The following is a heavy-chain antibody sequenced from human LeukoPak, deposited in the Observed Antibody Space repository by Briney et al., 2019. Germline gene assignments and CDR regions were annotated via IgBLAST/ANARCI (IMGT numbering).Heavy chain of an antibody. J-gene: IGHJ6*03. V-gene: IGHV3-20*04. CDR1: GFTFDDYG. CDR2: INWNGGST. CDR3: AREEGGVTIFGVGFVNCYYMDV. Sequence: GGSLRLSCAASGFTFDDYGMSWVRQAPGKGLEWVSGINWNGGSTGYADSVKGRFTISRDNAKNSLYLQMNSLRAEDTALYYCAREEGGVTIFGVGFVNCYYMDVWGKGTTVTVSS. D-gene: IGHD3-3*01.